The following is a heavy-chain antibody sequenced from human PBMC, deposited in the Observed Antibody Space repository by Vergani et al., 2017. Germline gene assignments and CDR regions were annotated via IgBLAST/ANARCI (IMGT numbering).Heavy chain of an antibody. J-gene: IGHJ6*02. V-gene: IGHV6-1*01. CDR2: TYYRSKWYN. Sequence: QVQLQQSGPGLVKPSQTLSLTCAISVDSVSSNSAAWNWIRQSPSRGLEWLGRTYYRSKWYNDYAVSVKSRITINPDTSKNQFSLQLNSVTPEDTAVYYCARHVSELETTLDYYGMDVWGQGTTVTVSS. D-gene: IGHD1-1*01. CDR1: VDSVSSNSAA. CDR3: ARHVSELETTLDYYGMDV.